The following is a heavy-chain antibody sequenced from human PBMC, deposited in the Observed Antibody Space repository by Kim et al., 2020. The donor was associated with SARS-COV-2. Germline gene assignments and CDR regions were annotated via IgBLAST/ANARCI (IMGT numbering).Heavy chain of an antibody. D-gene: IGHD2-21*02. Sequence: GGSLRLSCAASGFTFSRYAMHWVRQAPGKGLEWVAVISYDGSNKYYADSVKGRFTISRDNSKNTLYLQMNSLRAEDTAVYYCAREGYCGGDCYSVQGPSKKPAGMDVWGQGNTVTVSS. CDR3: AREGYCGGDCYSVQGPSKKPAGMDV. V-gene: IGHV3-30*04. CDR2: ISYDGSNK. J-gene: IGHJ6*02. CDR1: GFTFSRYA.